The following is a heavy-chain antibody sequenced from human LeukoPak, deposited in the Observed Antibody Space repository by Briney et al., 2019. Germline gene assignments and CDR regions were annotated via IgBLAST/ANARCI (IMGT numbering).Heavy chain of an antibody. D-gene: IGHD1-26*01. CDR3: ARDSELPTYYFDY. V-gene: IGHV1-2*02. Sequence: ASVKVSCKASGYTFTGYYMHWVRQAPGQGLEWMGWINPNSGGTNYAQKFQGRVTMTRDTSISTAYMELSRLRSDDTAVYYCARDSELPTYYFDYWGQETLVTVPS. J-gene: IGHJ4*02. CDR1: GYTFTGYY. CDR2: INPNSGGT.